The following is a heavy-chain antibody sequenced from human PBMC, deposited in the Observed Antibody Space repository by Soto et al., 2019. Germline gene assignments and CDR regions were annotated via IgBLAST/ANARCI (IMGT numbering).Heavy chain of an antibody. V-gene: IGHV4-39*07. CDR1: AGSISSTTYY. CDR2: IYYSGST. Sequence: SETLSLTCIVSAGSISSTTYYWGWIRQPPGKGLEWIGSIYYSGSTNYNPSLKSRVTISVDTSKNQFSLKLSSVTAADTAVYYCASSLSSSFPIFDYWGQGTLVTVSS. CDR3: ASSLSSSFPIFDY. D-gene: IGHD6-13*01. J-gene: IGHJ4*02.